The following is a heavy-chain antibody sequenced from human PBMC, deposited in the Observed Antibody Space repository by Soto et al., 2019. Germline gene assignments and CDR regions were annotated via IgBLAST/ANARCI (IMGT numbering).Heavy chain of an antibody. D-gene: IGHD2-2*03. J-gene: IGHJ4*02. CDR2: ISYDGSNK. V-gene: IGHV3-30-3*01. Sequence: GGSLRLSCAASGFTFSSYAMHWVRQAPGKGLEWVAVISYDGSNKYYADSVKGRFTISRDNSKNTLYLQMNSLRAEDTAVYYCARHPLRPTRLGLWGQGTLVTVSS. CDR3: ARHPLRPTRLGL. CDR1: GFTFSSYA.